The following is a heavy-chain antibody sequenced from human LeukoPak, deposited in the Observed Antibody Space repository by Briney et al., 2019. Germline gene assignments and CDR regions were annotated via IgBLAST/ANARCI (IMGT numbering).Heavy chain of an antibody. J-gene: IGHJ4*02. CDR2: VSSGSSTI. D-gene: IGHD6-13*01. CDR3: AKGAAGVKFDY. Sequence: TGGSLRLSCAASGFTFSSYSMNWVRQAPGKGLEWVSFVSSGSSTIYYADSVRGRFTISRDNAKNSLYLQMNSLRAEDTAVYYCAKGAAGVKFDYWGQGTLVTVSS. CDR1: GFTFSSYS. V-gene: IGHV3-48*01.